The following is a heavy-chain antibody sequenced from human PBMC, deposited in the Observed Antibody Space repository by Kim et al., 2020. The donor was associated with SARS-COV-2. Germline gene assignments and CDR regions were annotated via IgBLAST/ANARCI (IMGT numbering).Heavy chain of an antibody. Sequence: SETLSLTCAVYGGSFSGYYWSWIRQPPGKGLEWIGEINHSGSTNYNPSLKSRVTISVDTSKNQFSLKLSSVTAADTAVYYCARRRDSSSPPYYYYYGMDVWGQGTTVTVSS. D-gene: IGHD6-6*01. CDR2: INHSGST. CDR3: ARRRDSSSPPYYYYYGMDV. V-gene: IGHV4-34*01. J-gene: IGHJ6*02. CDR1: GGSFSGYY.